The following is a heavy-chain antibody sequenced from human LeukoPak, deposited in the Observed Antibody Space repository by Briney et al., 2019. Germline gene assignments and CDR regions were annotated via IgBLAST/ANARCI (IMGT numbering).Heavy chain of an antibody. J-gene: IGHJ4*02. CDR3: ARDVSDENGSSSRIHLDS. V-gene: IGHV3-7*01. D-gene: IGHD6-6*01. CDR2: IKQDGGEK. CDR1: GFRFSNNW. Sequence: GGSLRLSCAASGFRFSNNWMTWVRQAPGKGLEWVANIKQDGGEKNYVDSVKGRFTISRDNAKNSLFLQMNSLRAEDSAVYYCARDVSDENGSSSRIHLDSWGQGTLVSVSS.